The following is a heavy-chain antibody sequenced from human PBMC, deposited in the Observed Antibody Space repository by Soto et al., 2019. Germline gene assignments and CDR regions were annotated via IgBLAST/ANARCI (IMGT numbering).Heavy chain of an antibody. J-gene: IGHJ6*02. CDR3: ARDKDYDFWSGYYGMDV. D-gene: IGHD3-3*01. V-gene: IGHV3-30-3*01. Sequence: QVQLVESGGGVVQPGRSLRLSCAASGFTFSSYAMHWVRQAPGKGLEWVAVISYDGSNKYYADSVKGRFTISRDNSKNTLYLQMNSLRAEDTAVYYCARDKDYDFWSGYYGMDVWGPGTTVTVSS. CDR2: ISYDGSNK. CDR1: GFTFSSYA.